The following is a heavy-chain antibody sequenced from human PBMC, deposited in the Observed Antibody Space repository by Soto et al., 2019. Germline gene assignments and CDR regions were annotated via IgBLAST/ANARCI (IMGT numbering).Heavy chain of an antibody. V-gene: IGHV1-18*01. CDR2: INAGNGNT. CDR1: GYTFNSYG. J-gene: IGHJ4*02. CDR3: ARHDGRGWPFDH. D-gene: IGHD6-19*01. Sequence: ASVKVSCKASGYTFNSYGISWVRQAPGQRLEWMGWINAGNGNTKYSQKFQGRVTISADKSVSTAYLQWSSLKASDSAMYYCARHDGRGWPFDHWGLGTLVTVSS.